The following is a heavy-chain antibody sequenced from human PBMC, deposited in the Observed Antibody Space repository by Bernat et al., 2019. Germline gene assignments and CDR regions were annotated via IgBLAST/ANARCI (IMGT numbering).Heavy chain of an antibody. Sequence: EVQLVESGGGLVQPGGSLRLSCAASGFTFSSYWMHWVRQAPGKGLGGVSGIIREGSSTSYADSGKGRFTISRDNAKNTLYLQMNSLRAEDTAVYYCAREGQQQLVHYGMDVWGQGTTVTVSS. CDR1: GFTFSSYW. CDR3: AREGQQQLVHYGMDV. D-gene: IGHD6-13*01. J-gene: IGHJ6*02. CDR2: IIREGSST. V-gene: IGHV3-74*01.